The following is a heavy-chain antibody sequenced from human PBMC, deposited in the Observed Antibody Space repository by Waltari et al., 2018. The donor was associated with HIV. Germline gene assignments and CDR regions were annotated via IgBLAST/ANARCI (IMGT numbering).Heavy chain of an antibody. V-gene: IGHV7-4-1*02. CDR3: ARSPAF. CDR1: GYTFNHYS. Sequence: QVQLVQSGSQLKKPGASLKISCKASGYTFNHYSMHWVRQAPGQGLEWMGWMNTNTGDPTYAQGFTGRFVFSLDTSMSTTYLQINTLKPGDSAVYYCARSPAFWGQGTLVIVSS. CDR2: MNTNTGDP. J-gene: IGHJ4*02.